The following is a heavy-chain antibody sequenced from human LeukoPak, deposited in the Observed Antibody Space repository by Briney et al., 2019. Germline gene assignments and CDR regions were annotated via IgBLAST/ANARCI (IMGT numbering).Heavy chain of an antibody. V-gene: IGHV3-30*03. J-gene: IGHJ4*02. CDR3: ARTLRFLEWSEGFDY. CDR1: GFTFSSYG. CDR2: ISYDGSNK. D-gene: IGHD3-3*01. Sequence: GGSLRLSCAASGFTFSSYGMHWVRQAPGKGLEWVAVISYDGSNKYYADSAKGRFTISRDNSKNTLYLQMNSLRAEDTAVYYCARTLRFLEWSEGFDYWGQGTLVTVSS.